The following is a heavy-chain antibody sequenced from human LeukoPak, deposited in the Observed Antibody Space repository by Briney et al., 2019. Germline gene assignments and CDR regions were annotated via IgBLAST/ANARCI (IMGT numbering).Heavy chain of an antibody. Sequence: SETLSLTCTVSGGSISTSNYYWGWIRQPPGKGLEWIGNIYYSGSTYYNLSLKSRVTISVDTSKNQFSLKLSSVTAADTAVYYCAREAGGQQLVYAFDIWGQGTMVTVSS. CDR3: AREAGGQQLVYAFDI. J-gene: IGHJ3*02. V-gene: IGHV4-39*07. D-gene: IGHD6-13*01. CDR2: IYYSGST. CDR1: GGSISTSNYY.